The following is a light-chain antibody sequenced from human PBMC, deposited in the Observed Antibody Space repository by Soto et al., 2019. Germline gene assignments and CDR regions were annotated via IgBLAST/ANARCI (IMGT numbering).Light chain of an antibody. CDR3: QQYHSDPIT. V-gene: IGKV4-1*01. CDR2: WAS. CDR1: HTGVSTSNNQNY. J-gene: IGKJ5*01. Sequence: DFVRTQSPDSLSVSLGQIATINCKSSHTGVSTSNNQNYLAWFQQKPGQPPKLLLSWASIRESGVPDRFSGSGSGTDFTLTISSLQAEDVAVYYCQQYHSDPITFGQGTRLEI.